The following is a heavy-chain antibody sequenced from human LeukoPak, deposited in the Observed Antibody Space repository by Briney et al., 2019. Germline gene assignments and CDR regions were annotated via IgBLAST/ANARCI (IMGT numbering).Heavy chain of an antibody. V-gene: IGHV3-48*03. CDR3: ARALYYYGSTGYTSGY. CDR2: ISSGGSTI. J-gene: IGHJ4*02. Sequence: TGGSLRLSCAASGFTFSTYEMNWVRQAPGKGLEWVSYISSGGSTIYYADSVKGRFTISRDNAKSSLYLQMNSLRVEDTAVYYCARALYYYGSTGYTSGYWGQGTLVTVSS. D-gene: IGHD3-22*01. CDR1: GFTFSTYE.